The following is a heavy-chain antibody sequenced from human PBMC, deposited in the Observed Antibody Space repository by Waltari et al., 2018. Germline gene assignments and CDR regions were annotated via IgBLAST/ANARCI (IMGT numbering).Heavy chain of an antibody. CDR1: GGSISRGGYY. V-gene: IGHV4-31*03. CDR2: IYYSGST. Sequence: QVQLQESGPGLVKPSQTLSLTFTVPGGSISRGGYYWSWIRQHPGKGLEWIGYIYYSGSTYYNPSLKSRVTISVDTSKNQFSLKLSSVTAADTAVYYCASSAAAGIPTLFDYWGQGTLVTVSS. D-gene: IGHD6-13*01. J-gene: IGHJ4*02. CDR3: ASSAAAGIPTLFDY.